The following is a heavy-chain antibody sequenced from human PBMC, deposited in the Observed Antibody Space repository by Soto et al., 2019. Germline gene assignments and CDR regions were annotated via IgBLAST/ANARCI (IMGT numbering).Heavy chain of an antibody. D-gene: IGHD5-18*01. CDR1: GGSFSGYY. CDR2: INHSGST. J-gene: IGHJ6*02. CDR3: ARGRRNTAMGGYYYYGMDV. V-gene: IGHV4-34*01. Sequence: SETLSLTCAVYGGSFSGYYWSWIRQPPGKGLEWIGEINHSGSTNYNPSLKSRVTISVDTSKNQFSLKLSSVTAADTAVYYCARGRRNTAMGGYYYYGMDVWGQGTTVTVSS.